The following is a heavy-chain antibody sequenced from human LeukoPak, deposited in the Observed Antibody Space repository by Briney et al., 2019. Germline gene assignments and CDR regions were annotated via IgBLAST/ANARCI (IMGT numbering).Heavy chain of an antibody. CDR1: GASISSGTYY. Sequence: SQTLSLTCTVSGASISSGTYYWSWIRQPAGKGLEWIGRICTSGSTNYNPSLKSRVTISGDTSKNQFSLRLSSVTAADTAVYYCARASYSYDINGWVPFDYWGQGTLVTVSS. CDR2: ICTSGST. D-gene: IGHD3-22*01. CDR3: ARASYSYDINGWVPFDY. J-gene: IGHJ4*02. V-gene: IGHV4-61*02.